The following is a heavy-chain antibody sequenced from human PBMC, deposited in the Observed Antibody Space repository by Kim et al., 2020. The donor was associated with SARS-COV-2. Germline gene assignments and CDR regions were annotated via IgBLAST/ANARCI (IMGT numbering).Heavy chain of an antibody. D-gene: IGHD1-26*01. V-gene: IGHV3-74*01. J-gene: IGHJ4*02. Sequence: GGSLRLSCAASGFTFSSYWIHWVRQVPGKGLVWVSRINSDGSDITYADSVKGRFTISRDNAKNTVYLQMNALRAEDTAVYYCARSGSYLISPFDYWGQGTLVTVSS. CDR2: INSDGSDI. CDR1: GFTFSSYW. CDR3: ARSGSYLISPFDY.